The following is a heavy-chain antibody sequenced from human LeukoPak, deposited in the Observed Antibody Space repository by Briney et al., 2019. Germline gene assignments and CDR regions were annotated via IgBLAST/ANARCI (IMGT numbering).Heavy chain of an antibody. V-gene: IGHV4-59*08. J-gene: IGHJ3*02. CDR3: ARQRGSYGGYDHDAFNI. Sequence: SETLSLTCAVFGGSISTYYWSWIRQPPGKRLEWIGYIYYSGSTNYKPSLKSRVSISVDTAKNQFSLKLSSVTAADTAVYYCARQRGSYGGYDHDAFNIWGQGTMVTVSS. CDR1: GGSISTYY. D-gene: IGHD5-12*01. CDR2: IYYSGST.